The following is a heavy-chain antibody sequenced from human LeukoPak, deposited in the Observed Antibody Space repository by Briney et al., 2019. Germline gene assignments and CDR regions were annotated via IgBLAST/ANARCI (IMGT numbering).Heavy chain of an antibody. D-gene: IGHD2-2*01. CDR2: ISSDGTYT. CDR3: GREAVGPASIAN. V-gene: IGHV3-74*01. Sequence: PGGSLRLSCAASGLTFSSYAMSWVRQAPGKGLVWVSRISSDGTYTNYADSVKGRFTISRDDAKNALYLQMNSLRAEDTAVYYCGREAVGPASIANWGPGILVTVSS. CDR1: GLTFSSYA. J-gene: IGHJ4*02.